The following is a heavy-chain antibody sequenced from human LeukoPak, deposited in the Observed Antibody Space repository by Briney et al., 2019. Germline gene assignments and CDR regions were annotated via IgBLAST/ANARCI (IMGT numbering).Heavy chain of an antibody. CDR2: INPNSGGT. J-gene: IGHJ6*03. V-gene: IGHV1-2*02. Sequence: ASVNVSCKASGYTFTDYYIHLVGQAPGHAREWLGWINPNSGGTNYAQKVQGSVIMTRDTSISTAYMELSRLRSDDTAVYFCARDLTSGYCSGGSCYSEYYYYYMDVWGKGTTVTVSS. D-gene: IGHD2-15*01. CDR3: ARDLTSGYCSGGSCYSEYYYYYMDV. CDR1: GYTFTDYY.